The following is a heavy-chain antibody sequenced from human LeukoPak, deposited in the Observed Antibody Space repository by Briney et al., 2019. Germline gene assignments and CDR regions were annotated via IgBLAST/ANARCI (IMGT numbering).Heavy chain of an antibody. CDR2: IKQDGSEK. J-gene: IGHJ3*02. CDR1: GFTLSSYW. D-gene: IGHD3-10*01. CDR3: ARVGNLGWFGELDAFDI. V-gene: IGHV3-7*01. Sequence: GGSLRLSCVASGFTLSSYWMSWVRQAPGKGLEWVANIKQDGSEKYYVDSVKGRFTISRDNAKNSLYLQMNSLRAEDTAVYYCARVGNLGWFGELDAFDIWGQGTMVTVSS.